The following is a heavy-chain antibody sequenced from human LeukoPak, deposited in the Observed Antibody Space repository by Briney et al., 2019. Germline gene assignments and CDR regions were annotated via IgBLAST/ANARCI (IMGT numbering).Heavy chain of an antibody. D-gene: IGHD3-3*01. V-gene: IGHV4-34*01. CDR2: INHSGST. CDR3: ARVYRFWSGYLSAFDY. Sequence: PGGSLRLSCAASGFTFSSYSMNWIRQPPGKGLEWIGEINHSGSTNYNPSLKSRVTISVDTSKNQFSLKLSSVTAADTAVYYCARVYRFWSGYLSAFDYWGQGTLVTVSS. J-gene: IGHJ4*02. CDR1: GFTFSSYS.